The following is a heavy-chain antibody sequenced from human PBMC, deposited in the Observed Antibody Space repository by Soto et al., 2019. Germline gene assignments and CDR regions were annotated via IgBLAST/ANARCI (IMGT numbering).Heavy chain of an antibody. CDR2: IWYDGSNK. V-gene: IGHV3-33*01. Sequence: HPGGSLRLSCAASGFTFSSYGMHWVRQAPGKGLEWVAVIWYDGSNKYYADSVKGRFTISRDNSKNTLYLQMNSLRAEDTAVYYCARGGGPSGSSVSVYWGQGTLVTVSS. CDR3: ARGGGPSGSSVSVY. CDR1: GFTFSSYG. J-gene: IGHJ4*02. D-gene: IGHD1-26*01.